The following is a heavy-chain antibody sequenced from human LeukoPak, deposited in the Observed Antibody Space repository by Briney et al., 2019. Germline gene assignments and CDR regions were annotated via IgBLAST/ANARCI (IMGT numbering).Heavy chain of an antibody. D-gene: IGHD3-10*01. Sequence: SETLSLTCTVSGGSISSSSYYWSWIRQPPGKGLEWIGYIYYSGSTNYNPSLKSRVTISVDTSKNQFSLKLSSVTAADTAVYYCARRTPPWGVRGVIWAFDIWGQGTMVTVSS. J-gene: IGHJ3*02. CDR1: GGSISSSSYY. CDR2: IYYSGST. V-gene: IGHV4-61*05. CDR3: ARRTPPWGVRGVIWAFDI.